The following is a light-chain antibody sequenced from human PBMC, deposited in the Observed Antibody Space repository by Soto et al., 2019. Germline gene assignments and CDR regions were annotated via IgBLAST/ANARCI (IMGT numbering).Light chain of an antibody. V-gene: IGKV1-39*01. CDR1: QSISSY. Sequence: DIQMTQSPSSLSASVGDRFTITCRASQSISSYLNWYQQKPGKAPKLLIYAASSLQSGVPSRFGGSGSGTDFTLTISSLQPEDFATYYCQQRYSTPITFGQGTRL. CDR2: AAS. CDR3: QQRYSTPIT. J-gene: IGKJ5*01.